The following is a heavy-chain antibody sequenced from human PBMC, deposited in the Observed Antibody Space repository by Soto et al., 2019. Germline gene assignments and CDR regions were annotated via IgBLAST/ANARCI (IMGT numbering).Heavy chain of an antibody. J-gene: IGHJ4*02. Sequence: QITLKEAGPTLVKPTQTLTLTCTFSGFSLSTSGVGVGWIRQPPGKALEWLALIYWNDDKRYSPSLKSRLTINKDTSKNQVVLTITNMDPVDTATYYCAHSSRGGYDLGGEYYFDYWGQGTLVTVSS. CDR3: AHSSRGGYDLGGEYYFDY. V-gene: IGHV2-5*01. CDR1: GFSLSTSGVG. CDR2: IYWNDDK. D-gene: IGHD5-12*01.